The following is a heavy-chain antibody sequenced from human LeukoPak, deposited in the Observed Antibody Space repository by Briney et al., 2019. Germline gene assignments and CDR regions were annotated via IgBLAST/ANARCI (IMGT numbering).Heavy chain of an antibody. CDR2: IIPIFGTA. V-gene: IGHV1-69*13. CDR3: ASSHSSGFDFPYYFDY. CDR1: GGTFSSYA. J-gene: IGHJ4*02. Sequence: ASVKVSCKASGGTFSSYAISWVRQAPGQGLEWMGGIIPIFGTANYAQKFQGRVTITADESTSTAYMELSSLRSEDTAVYYCASSHSSGFDFPYYFDYWGQGTLVTVSS. D-gene: IGHD3-22*01.